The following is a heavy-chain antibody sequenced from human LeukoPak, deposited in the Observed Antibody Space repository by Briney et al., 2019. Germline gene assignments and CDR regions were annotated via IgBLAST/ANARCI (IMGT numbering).Heavy chain of an antibody. CDR1: GFTFSSYS. CDR3: ARSGTAADFFDY. Sequence: GGSLRLSCSASGFTFSSYSMNWVRQAPGKGLEWGSSISSSSSYIYYADSVKGRFTISRDNAKISLYLQMNSLRAEDTAVYYCARSGTAADFFDYWGQGTLVTVSS. J-gene: IGHJ4*02. V-gene: IGHV3-21*01. D-gene: IGHD6-13*01. CDR2: ISSSSSYI.